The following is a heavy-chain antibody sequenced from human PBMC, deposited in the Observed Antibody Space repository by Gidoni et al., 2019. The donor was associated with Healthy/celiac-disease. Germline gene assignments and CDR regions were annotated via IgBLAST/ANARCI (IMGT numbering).Heavy chain of an antibody. CDR3: AKDGGVTTAFFFQH. D-gene: IGHD4-17*01. J-gene: IGHJ1*01. Sequence: EVQLLESGGGLVQPGGSLRLSCAASGFTFSSYAMSWVRQAPGKGMEWFSAISGSGGSTYYADSVKGRFTISRDNSKNTLYLQMNSLRAEDTAVYYCAKDGGVTTAFFFQHWGQGTLVTVSS. CDR2: ISGSGGST. CDR1: GFTFSSYA. V-gene: IGHV3-23*01.